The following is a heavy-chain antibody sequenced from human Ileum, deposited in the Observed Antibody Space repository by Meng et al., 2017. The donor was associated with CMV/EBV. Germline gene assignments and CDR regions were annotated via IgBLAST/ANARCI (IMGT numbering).Heavy chain of an antibody. D-gene: IGHD3-22*01. CDR1: GFTFSSYA. CDR3: AKDKDSGSSRIDWFDP. V-gene: IGHV3-23*01. Sequence: SGFTFSSYAMSWVRQAPGKGLEWVSSISGSGGSTSYADSVKGRITISRDNSRNTLYLQMDILRAEDTAVYYCAKDKDSGSSRIDWFDPWGQGTLVTVSS. J-gene: IGHJ5*02. CDR2: ISGSGGST.